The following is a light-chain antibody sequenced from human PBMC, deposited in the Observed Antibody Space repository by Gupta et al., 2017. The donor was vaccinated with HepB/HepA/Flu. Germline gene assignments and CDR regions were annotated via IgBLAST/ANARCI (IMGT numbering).Light chain of an antibody. V-gene: IGKV2-28*01. CDR1: QSLLHSNGYNY. J-gene: IGKJ5*01. Sequence: DIVMTQSPLSLPVTPGEPASISCRSSQSLLHSNGYNYLDCYLQKPGQSPQLLIYLGSNRASGVPDRFSGSGSGAYFTLIISIVDAEDVGVYYCRRTLQTRITFGEGTQVEIK. CDR2: LGS. CDR3: RRTLQTRIT.